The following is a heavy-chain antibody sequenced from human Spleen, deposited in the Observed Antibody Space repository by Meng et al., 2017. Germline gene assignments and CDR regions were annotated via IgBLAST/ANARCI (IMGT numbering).Heavy chain of an antibody. V-gene: IGHV4-39*07. Sequence: QVQLQESGPGLVKPSVTLALTGPGSGSSISNTDYYWSWIRQPPGRGLEWIGSIYYSGSTYYSPSLKSRVTISVDMSKNQFSLKLISVTAADTAVYYCAGDFDGSGWFDPWGQGTLVTVSS. CDR3: AGDFDGSGWFDP. CDR2: IYYSGST. J-gene: IGHJ5*02. D-gene: IGHD1-26*01. CDR1: GSSISNTDYY.